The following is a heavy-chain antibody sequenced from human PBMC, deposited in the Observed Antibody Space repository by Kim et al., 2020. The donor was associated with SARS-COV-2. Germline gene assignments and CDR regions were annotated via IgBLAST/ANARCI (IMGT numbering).Heavy chain of an antibody. V-gene: IGHV3-74*01. J-gene: IGHJ4*02. D-gene: IGHD3-16*01. CDR3: ARGGAGTGPNVGWGYD. Sequence: HSVKGRFTITRDNARNILYLHMSSLRAEDTAVYYCARGGAGTGPNVGWGYDWGQGTLVTVSS.